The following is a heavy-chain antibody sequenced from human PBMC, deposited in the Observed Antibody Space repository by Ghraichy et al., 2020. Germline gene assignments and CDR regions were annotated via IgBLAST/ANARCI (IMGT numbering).Heavy chain of an antibody. V-gene: IGHV4-38-2*02. CDR1: GYSISSGYY. CDR3: ARVESSGWRLDWFDP. Sequence: SETLSLTCTVSGYSISSGYYWGWIRQPPGKGLEWIGSISHSGSTYYNPPLKSRVTISVDTSKNQFSLKLNSVTAADTAVYYCARVESSGWRLDWFDPWGQGTLVTVSS. CDR2: ISHSGST. J-gene: IGHJ5*02. D-gene: IGHD6-19*01.